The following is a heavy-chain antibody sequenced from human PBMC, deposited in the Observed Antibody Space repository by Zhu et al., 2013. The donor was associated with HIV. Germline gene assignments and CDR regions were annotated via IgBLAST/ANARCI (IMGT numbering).Heavy chain of an antibody. CDR2: INHSGST. Sequence: QVQLQQWGAGLLKPSETLSLTCAVYGGSFSGYYWSWIRQPPGKGLEWIGEINHSGSTNYDPSLKSRVTISVDKSKNQFSLKLSSVTAADTAVYYCASEPDSSGYYYDDAFDIWGQGTMVTVSS. V-gene: IGHV4-34*01. CDR3: ASEPDSSGYYYDDAFDI. CDR1: GGSFSGYY. D-gene: IGHD3-22*01. J-gene: IGHJ3*02.